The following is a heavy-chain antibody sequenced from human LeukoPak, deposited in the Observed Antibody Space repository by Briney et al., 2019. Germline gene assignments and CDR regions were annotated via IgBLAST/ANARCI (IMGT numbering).Heavy chain of an antibody. V-gene: IGHV1-46*01. CDR2: INPSGGST. Sequence: ASVKVSCKASGYTFTSYYMHWVRQAPGQGLEWMGIINPSGGSTSYAQKFQGRVTMTRDMSTSTVYMELSRLRSDDTAVYYCARVATARRGFDYWGQGTLVTVSS. CDR1: GYTFTSYY. D-gene: IGHD5-12*01. CDR3: ARVATARRGFDY. J-gene: IGHJ4*02.